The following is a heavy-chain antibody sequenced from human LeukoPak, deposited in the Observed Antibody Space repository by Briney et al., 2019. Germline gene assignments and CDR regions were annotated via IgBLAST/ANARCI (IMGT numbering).Heavy chain of an antibody. CDR1: GYTLTELS. J-gene: IGHJ6*02. CDR3: ATVGTSSTSTYYYYYGMDV. V-gene: IGHV1-24*01. D-gene: IGHD2-2*01. Sequence: ASVKVSCKVSGYTLTELSMHWVRQAPGKGLEWMGGFDPEDGETIYAQKFQGRVTMTEDTSTDTAYMELSSLRSEDTAVYYCATVGTSSTSTYYYYYGMDVWGQGTTVTVSS. CDR2: FDPEDGET.